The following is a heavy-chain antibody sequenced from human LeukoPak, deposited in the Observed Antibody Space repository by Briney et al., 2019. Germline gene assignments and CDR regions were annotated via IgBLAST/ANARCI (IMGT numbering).Heavy chain of an antibody. CDR1: GFTFSNYW. Sequence: PGGSLRLSCAVSGFTFSNYWMNWVRQAPGKGLEWVADIKQDGSEKYYVDSVKGRFTISRDNAKNSLYLQMNSLRAEDTAVYYCARGDYFDRAFDVWGQGTMVTVSS. CDR2: IKQDGSEK. CDR3: ARGDYFDRAFDV. D-gene: IGHD3-22*01. V-gene: IGHV3-7*03. J-gene: IGHJ3*01.